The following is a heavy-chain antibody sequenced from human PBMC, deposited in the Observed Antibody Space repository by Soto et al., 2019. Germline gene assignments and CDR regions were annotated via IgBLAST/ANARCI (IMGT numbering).Heavy chain of an antibody. V-gene: IGHV3-23*01. CDR3: AKEDDFWSGSQPS. D-gene: IGHD3-3*01. J-gene: IGHJ4*02. CDR1: GFTFSNYA. CDR2: ISSSGDSP. Sequence: GGSLRLSCAASGFTFSNYAMSWVRQAPGKGLEWVSAISSSGDSPYYADSVKGRFTVSRDNSKNTLYLQMNSLRAEDTAVYYCAKEDDFWSGSQPSWGQGTLVTVSS.